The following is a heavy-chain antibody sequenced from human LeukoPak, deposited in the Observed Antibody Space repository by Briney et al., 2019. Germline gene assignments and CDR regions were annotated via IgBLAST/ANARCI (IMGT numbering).Heavy chain of an antibody. J-gene: IGHJ6*03. Sequence: TSETLSLTCTVSGGSISSYYWSWIRQPPGKGLEWIGYIYYSGSTNYNPSLKSRVTISVDTSKNQFSLKLSSVTAADTAVYYCAKGGPELRHFYFYMDVWGKGTTVSVSS. CDR2: IYYSGST. D-gene: IGHD1-7*01. CDR1: GGSISSYY. CDR3: AKGGPELRHFYFYMDV. V-gene: IGHV4-59*08.